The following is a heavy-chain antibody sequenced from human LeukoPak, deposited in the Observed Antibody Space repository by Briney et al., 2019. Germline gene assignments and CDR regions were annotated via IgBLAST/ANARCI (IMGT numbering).Heavy chain of an antibody. J-gene: IGHJ4*02. V-gene: IGHV3-21*01. CDR2: ISSSSSYI. D-gene: IGHD6-19*01. CDR3: ATRPSEYSSGGY. Sequence: PGGSLRLSCAASGFTFSSYSMNWVRQAPGKGLEWVSSISSSSSYIYYADLVKGRFTISRDNAKNSLYLQMNSLRAEDTAVYYCATRPSEYSSGGYWGQGTLVTVSS. CDR1: GFTFSSYS.